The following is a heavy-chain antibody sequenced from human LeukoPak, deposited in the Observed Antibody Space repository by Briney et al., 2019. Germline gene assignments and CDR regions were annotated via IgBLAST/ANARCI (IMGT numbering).Heavy chain of an antibody. J-gene: IGHJ4*02. D-gene: IGHD2-15*01. V-gene: IGHV3-30*18. CDR3: AKSKFSCIGNNCYSPDY. CDR1: GLPFSSYA. CDR2: ISRDGSNE. Sequence: PGRSLRLSCAASGLPFSSYAMHWVRQAPGKGLEWVALISRDGSNEHYADSVKGRFTISRDNSKNTLYLQVNSLRAEDTAVYYCAKSKFSCIGNNCYSPDYWGQGTLVTVSS.